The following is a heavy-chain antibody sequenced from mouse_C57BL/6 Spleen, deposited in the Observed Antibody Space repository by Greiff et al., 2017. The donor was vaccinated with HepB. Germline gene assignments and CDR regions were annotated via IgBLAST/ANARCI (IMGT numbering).Heavy chain of an antibody. Sequence: QVQLKQPGAELVKPGASVKLSCKASGYTFTSYWMHWVKQRPGQGLEWIGMIHPNSGSTNYNEKFKSKATLTVDKSSSTAYMQLSSLTSEDSAVYYCAREGILPRYFDVWGTGTTVTVSS. CDR1: GYTFTSYW. V-gene: IGHV1-64*01. J-gene: IGHJ1*03. CDR2: IHPNSGST. CDR3: AREGILPRYFDV.